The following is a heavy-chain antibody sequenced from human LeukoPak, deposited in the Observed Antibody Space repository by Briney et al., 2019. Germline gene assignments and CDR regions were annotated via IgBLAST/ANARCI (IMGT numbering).Heavy chain of an antibody. V-gene: IGHV4-61*02. Sequence: SETLSLTCTVPGGSISSGSYYWSWIRQPAGKGLEWIGRIYTSGSTNYNPSLKSRVTISVDTSKNQFSLKLSSVTAADTAVYYCARGYCSGGSCPGLDYYYYMDVWGKGTTVTVSS. J-gene: IGHJ6*03. CDR2: IYTSGST. CDR1: GGSISSGSYY. CDR3: ARGYCSGGSCPGLDYYYYMDV. D-gene: IGHD2-15*01.